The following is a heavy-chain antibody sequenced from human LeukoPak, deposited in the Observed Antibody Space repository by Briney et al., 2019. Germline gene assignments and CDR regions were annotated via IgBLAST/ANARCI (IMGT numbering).Heavy chain of an antibody. CDR2: ISSSSGTI. CDR3: ARRLTASGKHYFDY. Sequence: PGGSLRLSCVASGFTFSTYNMNWVRQAPGKGLEWVSYISSSSGTIYYADSVQGRFTISRDNAKNSLYLQMNSLRAEDTAVYYCARRLTASGKHYFDYWGQGTLVTVSS. D-gene: IGHD6-13*01. J-gene: IGHJ4*02. CDR1: GFTFSTYN. V-gene: IGHV3-48*01.